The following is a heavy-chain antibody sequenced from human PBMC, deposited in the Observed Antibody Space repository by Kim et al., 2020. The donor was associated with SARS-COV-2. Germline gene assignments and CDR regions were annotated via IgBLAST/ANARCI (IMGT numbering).Heavy chain of an antibody. CDR2: ISGSGGST. D-gene: IGHD3-10*01. CDR3: ARGITMVRGVIIGCFEI. CDR1: GFTFSSYA. J-gene: IGHJ3*02. V-gene: IGHV3-23*01. Sequence: GGSLRLSCAASGFTFSSYAMSWVRQAPGKGLEWVSAISGSGGSTYYADSVKGRFTISRDNSKNTLYLQMNSLRAEDTAVYYCARGITMVRGVIIGCFEIWGQRTMVTVSS.